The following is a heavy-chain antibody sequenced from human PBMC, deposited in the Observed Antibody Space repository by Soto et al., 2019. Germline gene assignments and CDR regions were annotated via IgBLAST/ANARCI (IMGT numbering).Heavy chain of an antibody. CDR3: ARMGLHLGELSRNWFDP. CDR2: IYSSGTT. D-gene: IGHD3-16*02. Sequence: QVQLQESGPGLVKPSQTLSLSCSISGGSITSANYYWTWIRLFPGKGLEWIGYIYSSGTTHYNPAGKSRATISLDTTNNQLSLEVKSATAADTAVYYSARMGLHLGELSRNWFDPWGQGSLVTVSS. V-gene: IGHV4-30-4*01. CDR1: GGSITSANYY. J-gene: IGHJ5*02.